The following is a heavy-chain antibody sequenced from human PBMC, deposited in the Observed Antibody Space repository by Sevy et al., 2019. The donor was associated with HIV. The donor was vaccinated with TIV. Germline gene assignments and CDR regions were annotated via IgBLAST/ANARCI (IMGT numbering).Heavy chain of an antibody. D-gene: IGHD3-10*01. Sequence: GGSLRLSCAASGFTFSSYSMNWVRQAPGKGLEWVSSISSSSSYIYYADSVKGRFTISRDNAKNSLYLQMNSLRAEDTAVYYCARERGPTVRGVIIIQFDYWGQGTLVTVSS. J-gene: IGHJ4*02. CDR2: ISSSSSYI. CDR1: GFTFSSYS. V-gene: IGHV3-21*01. CDR3: ARERGPTVRGVIIIQFDY.